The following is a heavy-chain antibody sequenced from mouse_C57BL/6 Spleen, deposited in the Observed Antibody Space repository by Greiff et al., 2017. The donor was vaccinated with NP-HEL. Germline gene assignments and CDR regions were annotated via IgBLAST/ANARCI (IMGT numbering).Heavy chain of an antibody. Sequence: QVQLQQSGAELVKPGASVKLSCKASGCTFTSYWMQWVKQRPGQGLEWIGEIDPSDSYTNYNQKFKGKATLTVDTSSSTAYMQLSSLTSEDSAVYYCARYGTTPLAYWGQGTLVTVSA. D-gene: IGHD1-1*01. CDR3: ARYGTTPLAY. J-gene: IGHJ3*01. CDR1: GCTFTSYW. V-gene: IGHV1-50*01. CDR2: IDPSDSYT.